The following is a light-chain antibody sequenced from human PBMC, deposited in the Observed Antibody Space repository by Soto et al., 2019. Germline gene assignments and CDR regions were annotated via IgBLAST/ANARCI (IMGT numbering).Light chain of an antibody. CDR3: QQYDNYPLT. CDR1: QSVRSW. J-gene: IGKJ4*01. Sequence: DIQMTQSPSTLSASVGDRVTITCRASQSVRSWLAWYQQKPGRAPKFLIYDASSLESGVPSRFSGSGSGTEFTLTISNLQPDDFATYYCQQYDNYPLTFGGGTKVDNK. CDR2: DAS. V-gene: IGKV1-5*01.